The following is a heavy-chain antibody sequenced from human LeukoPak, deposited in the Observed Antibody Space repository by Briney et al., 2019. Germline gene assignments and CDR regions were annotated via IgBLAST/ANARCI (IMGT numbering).Heavy chain of an antibody. CDR1: GGSFSGYY. V-gene: IGHV4-34*01. CDR3: ARRKVRGVPQYYYYYMDV. Sequence: SETLSLTCAVYGGSFSGYYWSWIRQPPAKGLEWIGEINHSGSTNYNPSLKSRVTISVDTSKNQFSLKLSSVTAADTAVYYCARRKVRGVPQYYYYYMDVWGKGTTVTISS. J-gene: IGHJ6*03. D-gene: IGHD3-10*01. CDR2: INHSGST.